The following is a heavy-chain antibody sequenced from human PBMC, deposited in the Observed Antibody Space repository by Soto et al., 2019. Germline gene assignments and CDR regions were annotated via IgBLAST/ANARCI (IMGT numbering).Heavy chain of an antibody. CDR1: GFTFSNAW. J-gene: IGHJ6*02. CDR2: IKSQTNGGTT. D-gene: IGHD5-12*01. CDR3: TTNKRYSASLGL. Sequence: EVQLVESGGYLVKPGGSLRLSCAASGFTFSNAWMNWVRQAPGKGLEWVGRIKSQTNGGTTDYAAPVKGRFTISRDDSKNTLYLQMTSLKIEDTGVYYCTTNKRYSASLGLWGQGTTVTVSS. V-gene: IGHV3-15*07.